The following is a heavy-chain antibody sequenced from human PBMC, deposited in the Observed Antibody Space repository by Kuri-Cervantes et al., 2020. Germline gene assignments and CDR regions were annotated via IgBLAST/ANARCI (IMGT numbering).Heavy chain of an antibody. J-gene: IGHJ4*02. V-gene: IGHV3-33*06. D-gene: IGHD3-3*01. CDR3: AKSDATTYYDFWSGYYSGFDY. CDR2: IWNDGSYK. Sequence: LSLTCAASGFMFSTYGMHWVRQAPGKGLEWVALIWNDGSYKYFEDSVKGRFTISRDNSKNTPYLQMNSLRAEDTAVYYCAKSDATTYYDFWSGYYSGFDYWGQGTLVTVSS. CDR1: GFMFSTYG.